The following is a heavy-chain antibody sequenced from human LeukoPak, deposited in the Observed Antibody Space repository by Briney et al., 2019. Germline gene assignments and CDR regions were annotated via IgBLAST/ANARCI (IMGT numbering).Heavy chain of an antibody. CDR2: IIPILGIA. V-gene: IGHV1-69*04. J-gene: IGHJ4*02. CDR3: ARARAAGKQLDY. D-gene: IGHD6-13*01. Sequence: GASVKVSCKASGGTFSSYAISWVRQAPGQGLEWMGRIIPILGIANYAQKFQGRVTTTADKSTSTAYMELSSLRSEDTAVYYCARARAAGKQLDYWGQGTLVTVSS. CDR1: GGTFSSYA.